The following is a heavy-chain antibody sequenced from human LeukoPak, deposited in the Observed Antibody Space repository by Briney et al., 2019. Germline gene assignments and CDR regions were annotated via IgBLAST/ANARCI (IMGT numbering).Heavy chain of an antibody. J-gene: IGHJ4*02. Sequence: GGSLRLSCTVSGFTVSSNSMSWVRQAPGKGLEWVSFIYSDNTHYSDSVKGRFTISRDNSKNTLFLQMNSLRAEDTAVYYCAKNRYRIPLDYWGQGTLVTVSS. V-gene: IGHV3-66*03. CDR1: GFTVSSNS. CDR2: IYSDNT. D-gene: IGHD6-13*01. CDR3: AKNRYRIPLDY.